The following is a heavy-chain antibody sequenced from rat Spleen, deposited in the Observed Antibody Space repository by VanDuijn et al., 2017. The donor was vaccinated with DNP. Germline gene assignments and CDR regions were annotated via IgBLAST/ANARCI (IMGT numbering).Heavy chain of an antibody. CDR2: ISYDGSRT. J-gene: IGHJ4*01. CDR1: GFTFSDYA. D-gene: IGHD1-5*01. CDR3: ARRGDRYNSAMDA. Sequence: EVQLVESGGGLVQPGRSLKLSCAASGFTFSDYAMAWVRQAPKKGLEWVATISYDGSRTYYRDSVKGRFTISRDNAKSTLYLQMDSLRSEDTATYYCARRGDRYNSAMDAWGQGTSVTVSS. V-gene: IGHV5-17*01.